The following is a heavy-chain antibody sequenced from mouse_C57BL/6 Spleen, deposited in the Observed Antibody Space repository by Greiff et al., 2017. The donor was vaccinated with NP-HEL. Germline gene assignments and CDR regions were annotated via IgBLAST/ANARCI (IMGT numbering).Heavy chain of an antibody. CDR2: INYDGSST. D-gene: IGHD1-1*01. CDR1: GFTFSDYY. V-gene: IGHV5-16*01. CDR3: AREGITTVVASYYAMDY. Sequence: DVKLVESEGGLVQPGSSMKLSCTASGFTFSDYYMAWVRQVPEKGLEWVANINYDGSSTYYLDTLKSRFIISRDNAKNILYLQMSSLKSEDTATYYRAREGITTVVASYYAMDYWGQGTSVTVSS. J-gene: IGHJ4*01.